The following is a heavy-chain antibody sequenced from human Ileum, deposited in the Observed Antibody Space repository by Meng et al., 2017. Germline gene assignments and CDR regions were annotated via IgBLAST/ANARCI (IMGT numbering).Heavy chain of an antibody. CDR1: GFNFSNYR. Sequence: GGSLRLSCEASGFNFSNYRMSWVRQAPGKGLEWVANVREDANEKVYLDSVKGRFIISRDNAKNSLFLQMNTLRGDDTAIYDCARGGYRVDYWGQGTPVTVSS. CDR2: VREDANEK. D-gene: IGHD2-15*01. J-gene: IGHJ4*02. V-gene: IGHV3-7*04. CDR3: ARGGYRVDY.